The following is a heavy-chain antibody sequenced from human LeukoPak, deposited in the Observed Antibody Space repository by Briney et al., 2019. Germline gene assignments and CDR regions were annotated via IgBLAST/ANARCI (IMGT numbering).Heavy chain of an antibody. CDR3: ARSYNYYDY. Sequence: PGGSLRLSCAASGFTFSSYSMNWVRQAPGKGLEWVSYISSSSSTIYYADSVKGRFTISRDNAKNSLYLQMNSLRAEDTALYYCARSYNYYDYWGQGTLVTVSS. CDR1: GFTFSSYS. V-gene: IGHV3-48*04. D-gene: IGHD1-14*01. J-gene: IGHJ4*02. CDR2: ISSSSSTI.